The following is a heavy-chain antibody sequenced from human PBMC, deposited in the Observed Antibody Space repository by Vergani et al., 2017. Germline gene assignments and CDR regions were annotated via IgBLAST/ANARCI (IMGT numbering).Heavy chain of an antibody. CDR3: AKDGYYSSGWSDY. CDR1: GFTFSSYA. V-gene: IGHV3-23*01. D-gene: IGHD6-19*01. Sequence: EVQLLESGGGLVQPGGSLRLSCAASGFTFSSYAMSWVRQAPGKGLEWVSAISGSGGSTYYADSVKGRFTISRDNSKNTLDLQMNSLRAEDTAVYYCAKDGYYSSGWSDYWGQGTLVTVSS. CDR2: ISGSGGST. J-gene: IGHJ4*02.